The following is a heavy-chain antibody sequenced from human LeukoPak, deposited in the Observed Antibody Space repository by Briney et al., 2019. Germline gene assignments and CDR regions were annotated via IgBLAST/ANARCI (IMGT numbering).Heavy chain of an antibody. V-gene: IGHV1-46*01. CDR2: INPSGGST. CDR3: ARDIQDHYYDSSGSTIDY. D-gene: IGHD3-22*01. J-gene: IGHJ4*02. Sequence: ASVKVSCKASGYTFTSYYMHWVRQAPGQGLEWMGIINPSGGSTSYAQKFQGRVTMTRDTSTSTVYMELSSLRSEDTAVYYCARDIQDHYYDSSGSTIDYWGQGTLVTVSS. CDR1: GYTFTSYY.